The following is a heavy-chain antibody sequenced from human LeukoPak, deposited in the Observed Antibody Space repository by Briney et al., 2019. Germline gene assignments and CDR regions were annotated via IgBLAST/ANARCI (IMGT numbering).Heavy chain of an antibody. CDR1: GGSFSGYY. J-gene: IGHJ4*02. Sequence: SETLSLTCAVYGGSFSGYYWSWIRQPPGRGLEWIGEINHSGSTKYNPSLKSRVTISVDTSKNQFSLKLSSVTAADTAVYYCARASPEGGYYPSGSPLPVDYWGQGTLVTVSS. CDR2: INHSGST. D-gene: IGHD3-10*01. V-gene: IGHV4-34*01. CDR3: ARASPEGGYYPSGSPLPVDY.